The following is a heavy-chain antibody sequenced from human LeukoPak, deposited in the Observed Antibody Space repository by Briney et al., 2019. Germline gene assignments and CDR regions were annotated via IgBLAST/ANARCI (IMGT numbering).Heavy chain of an antibody. D-gene: IGHD5-18*01. Sequence: PGGSLRLSCVASGFTFSSYEMNWVRQAPGEGLEWVSYISSSGSTIYYADSVKGRFTISRDNAKNSLYLQMNSLRAEDTAVYYCARVGIQLWLQDYYYGMDVWGKGTTVTVSS. CDR1: GFTFSSYE. CDR2: ISSSGSTI. V-gene: IGHV3-48*03. J-gene: IGHJ6*04. CDR3: ARVGIQLWLQDYYYGMDV.